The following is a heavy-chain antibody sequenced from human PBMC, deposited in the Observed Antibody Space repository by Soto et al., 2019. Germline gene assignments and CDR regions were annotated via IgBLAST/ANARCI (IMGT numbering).Heavy chain of an antibody. D-gene: IGHD6-13*01. CDR1: GFPVSSYD. V-gene: IGHV3-13*01. CDR3: HSAGSGFGRMRPYRSSPPDY. CDR2: IGTAGDT. J-gene: IGHJ4*02. Sequence: GGSVRLSCAASGFPVSSYDMHWVRQATGKGLEWVSSIGTAGDTYYPGSVKGRFTISRENAKNSWYRQMNRVRAGDTAVYYCHSAGSGFGRMRPYRSSPPDYSRQGVLVTLSS.